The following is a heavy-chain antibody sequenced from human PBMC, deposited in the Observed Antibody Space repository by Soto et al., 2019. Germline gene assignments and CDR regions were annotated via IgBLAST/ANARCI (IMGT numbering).Heavy chain of an antibody. CDR3: ARDFRSSGYYTD. J-gene: IGHJ4*02. V-gene: IGHV4-59*01. CDR2: XXYXGXT. Sequence: PSETLSLTCTVSGGSISHYYWSWIRQSPGKGLXWXGXXXYXGXTXYXXXXKSRIIITVDTPNNQFSLKLNSVTAADTAVYYCARDFRSSGYYTDWGQGSLVTVSS. CDR1: GGSISHYY. D-gene: IGHD3-22*01.